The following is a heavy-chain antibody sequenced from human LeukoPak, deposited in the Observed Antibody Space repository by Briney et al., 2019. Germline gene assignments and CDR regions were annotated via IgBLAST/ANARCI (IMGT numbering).Heavy chain of an antibody. CDR1: GFTLSSYW. D-gene: IGHD1-26*01. J-gene: IGHJ4*02. V-gene: IGHV3-7*01. CDR2: IKQDGSEK. CDR3: ARAGRRGVGASYFDY. Sequence: GGSLRLSCAASGFTLSSYWMSWVRQAPGKGLEWVANIKQDGSEKYYVDSVKGRFTISRDNAKNSLYLQMNSLRAEDTAVYYCARAGRRGVGASYFDYWGQGTLVTVSS.